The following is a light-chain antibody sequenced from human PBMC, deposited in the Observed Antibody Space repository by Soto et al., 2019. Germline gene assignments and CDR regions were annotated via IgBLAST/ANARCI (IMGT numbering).Light chain of an antibody. CDR1: QTISSP. CDR2: ATS. J-gene: IGKJ5*01. V-gene: IGKV1-12*01. CDR3: QQANSFPIT. Sequence: QITQSPSSVSASVGDRVTITCRASQTISSPLSWYQQKPGKVPELLIYATSRLQSGVPSRFSGSRSGTDFTLTISSLQPEDFATYYCQQANSFPITFGQGTRLEIK.